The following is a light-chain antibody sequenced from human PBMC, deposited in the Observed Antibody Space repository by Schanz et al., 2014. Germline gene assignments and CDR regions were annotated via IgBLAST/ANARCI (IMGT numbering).Light chain of an antibody. CDR3: SSYAGNNKLL. J-gene: IGLJ2*01. Sequence: QSALTQPASVSGSPGQSITISCTGTSSDVGVYNYVSWYQQHPGKAPKLMICDVSNRPSGVSSRFSGSKSGNTASLTVSGLQAEDEADYYCSSYAGNNKLLFGGGTKLTVL. CDR1: SSDVGVYNY. CDR2: DVS. V-gene: IGLV2-14*01.